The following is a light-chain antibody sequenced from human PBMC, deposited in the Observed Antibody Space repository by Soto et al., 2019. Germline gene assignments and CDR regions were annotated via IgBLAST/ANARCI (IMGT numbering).Light chain of an antibody. CDR3: QHYKSSPCT. CDR2: KAS. V-gene: IGKV1-5*03. Sequence: DIQMTXSPSTLSAXXXXXVTVTCRASQNISSWLAWHQQKPGKAPQLLIYKASSLEGGVPSKFSGSGSGTEFTLTISNLQPDDFATYYCQHYKSSPCTFGQGTKLEIK. J-gene: IGKJ2*02. CDR1: QNISSW.